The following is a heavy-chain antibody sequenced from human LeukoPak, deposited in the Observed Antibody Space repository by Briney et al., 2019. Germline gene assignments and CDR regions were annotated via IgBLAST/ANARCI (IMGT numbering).Heavy chain of an antibody. CDR3: AKDRRPVSDYYYFYMDV. Sequence: GGSLRLSCAASGFTFSSYAVTWVRQAPGKGLEWVSHISGSTTSTYYADSVKGRFTISRDNSKNTLYLQMNSLRAEDTAVYYCAKDRRPVSDYYYFYMDVWGKGTTVTVSS. CDR1: GFTFSSYA. J-gene: IGHJ6*03. D-gene: IGHD5/OR15-5a*01. CDR2: ISGSTTST. V-gene: IGHV3-23*01.